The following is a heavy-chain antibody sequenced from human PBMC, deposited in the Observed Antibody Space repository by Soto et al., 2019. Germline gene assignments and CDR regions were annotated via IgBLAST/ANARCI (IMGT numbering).Heavy chain of an antibody. J-gene: IGHJ4*02. Sequence: SETLSLTCAVYGGSFSGYYWSWIRQPPGKGLEWIGEINHSGSTNYNPSLKSRVTISVDTSKNQFSPKLSSVTAADTAVYYCARGSKAAMVTGDSYFDYWGQGTLVTVSS. CDR3: ARGSKAAMVTGDSYFDY. D-gene: IGHD5-18*01. CDR1: GGSFSGYY. CDR2: INHSGST. V-gene: IGHV4-34*01.